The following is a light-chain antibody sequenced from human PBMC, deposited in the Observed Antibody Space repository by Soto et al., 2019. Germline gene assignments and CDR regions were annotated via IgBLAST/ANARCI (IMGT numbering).Light chain of an antibody. CDR2: AAS. CDR3: QQSHTTPRT. V-gene: IGKV1-39*01. CDR1: QSVSSY. J-gene: IGKJ1*01. Sequence: DIQMTQSPSSLVASVGDRVTITCRASQSVSSYLNWYQQRPGKAPQLLIYAASSLQSGVPSRFSGSGSGTDFTLTISSLQLEDFATYYCQQSHTTPRTFGQGTKVEFK.